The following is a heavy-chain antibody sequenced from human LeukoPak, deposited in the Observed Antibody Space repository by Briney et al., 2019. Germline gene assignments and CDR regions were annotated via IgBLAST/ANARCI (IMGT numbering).Heavy chain of an antibody. CDR2: INPNGGDT. Sequence: VASVNVSCTASGYTFAAYFIHWVRQAPGQGLEWMGRINPNGGDTNYAQKFQGRVTMTGDTSSSTAYMELSSLRPDDTSMYFCARVGFTTSWSNFDYWGQGTLVTVSS. V-gene: IGHV1-2*06. J-gene: IGHJ4*02. CDR1: GYTFAAYF. CDR3: ARVGFTTSWSNFDY. D-gene: IGHD2-2*01.